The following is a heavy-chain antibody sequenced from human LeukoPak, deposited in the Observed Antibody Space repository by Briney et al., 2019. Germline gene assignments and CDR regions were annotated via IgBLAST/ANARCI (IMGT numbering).Heavy chain of an antibody. CDR2: INPNSGAT. J-gene: IGHJ4*02. V-gene: IGHV1-2*02. CDR3: ARDKGVAIAVGGSYYFDY. Sequence: GASVKVSCKASGYTFTGYYMHWVRQAPGQGLEWMGWINPNSGATNYAQKFQGRVTMTRDTSISTAYMELIRLTSDDTAMYYCARDKGVAIAVGGSYYFDYWGQGTLVTVSS. CDR1: GYTFTGYY. D-gene: IGHD6-19*01.